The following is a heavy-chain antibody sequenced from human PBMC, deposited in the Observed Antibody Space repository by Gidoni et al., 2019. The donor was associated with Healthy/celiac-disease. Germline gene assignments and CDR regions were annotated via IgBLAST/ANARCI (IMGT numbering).Heavy chain of an antibody. CDR2: ISSRSSTI. CDR1: GFTFSSYS. V-gene: IGHV3-48*02. Sequence: GRGLVQPGGSLRLSCAASGFTFSSYSMNWVRQAPGKGLEWVSDISSRSSTIYYADSVKGRFTISRDNAKNSLYLQMNSLRDEDTAVYYCARGKKVRWELLGYYFDYWGQGTLVTVSS. D-gene: IGHD1-26*01. J-gene: IGHJ4*02. CDR3: ARGKKVRWELLGYYFDY.